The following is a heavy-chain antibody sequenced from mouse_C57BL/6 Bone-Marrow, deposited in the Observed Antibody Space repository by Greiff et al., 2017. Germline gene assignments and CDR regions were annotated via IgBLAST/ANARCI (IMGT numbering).Heavy chain of an antibody. CDR3: ARAWYYFDY. V-gene: IGHV1-54*01. CDR1: GYAFTNYL. Sequence: QVQLKQSGAELVRPGTSVKVSCKASGYAFTNYLIEWVKQRPGQGLEWIGVINPGSGGTNYNEKFKGKATLTADNSSSTAYMQLSSLTSEDSAVYFCARAWYYFDYWGQGTTLTVSS. CDR2: INPGSGGT. J-gene: IGHJ2*01.